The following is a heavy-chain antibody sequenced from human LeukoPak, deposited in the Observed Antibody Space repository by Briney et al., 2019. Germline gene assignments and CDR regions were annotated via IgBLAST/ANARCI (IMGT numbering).Heavy chain of an antibody. CDR3: ARDYGSGSRGWDY. CDR2: INHSGST. Sequence: SETLSLTCAVYGGSFSGYYWSWIRQPPGQGLEWIGEINHSGSTNYNPSLKSRVTISVDTSKNQFSLKLSSVTAADTAVYYCARDYGSGSRGWDYWGQGTLVTVSS. V-gene: IGHV4-34*01. D-gene: IGHD3-10*01. CDR1: GGSFSGYY. J-gene: IGHJ4*02.